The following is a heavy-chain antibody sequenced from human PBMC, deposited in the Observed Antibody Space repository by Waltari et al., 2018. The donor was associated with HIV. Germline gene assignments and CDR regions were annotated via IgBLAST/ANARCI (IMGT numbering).Heavy chain of an antibody. V-gene: IGHV4-39*01. Sequence: QLQLQESGPGLVKPSETLSLTCTVSGGSISSSSYYWGWIRQPPGKGLEWIGSIYYSGSTYYNPSLKSRVTISVDTSKNQFSLKLSSVTAADTAVYYCARHQSSGWSVRYRPGAFDIWGQGTMVTVSS. CDR3: ARHQSSGWSVRYRPGAFDI. J-gene: IGHJ3*02. D-gene: IGHD6-19*01. CDR2: IYYSGST. CDR1: GGSISSSSYY.